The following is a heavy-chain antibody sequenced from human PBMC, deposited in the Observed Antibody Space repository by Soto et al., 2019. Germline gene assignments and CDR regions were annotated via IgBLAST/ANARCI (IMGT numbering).Heavy chain of an antibody. J-gene: IGHJ4*02. CDR1: GFILRSYE. CDR3: ARGLGEAYFDY. Sequence: EVQLVEAGGGLVQPGGSLRLSCAAAGFILRSYEMNWVRQAPGKGLEWISYISSTGNTIYYADSVKGRFIISRDNAKKSLYLQMDSLRGEDTAVYFCARGLGEAYFDYWGQGALVTVSP. CDR2: ISSTGNTI. D-gene: IGHD3-10*01. V-gene: IGHV3-48*03.